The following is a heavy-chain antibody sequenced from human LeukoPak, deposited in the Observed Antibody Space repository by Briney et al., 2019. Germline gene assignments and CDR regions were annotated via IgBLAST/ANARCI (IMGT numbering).Heavy chain of an antibody. CDR1: GGTFSSYA. J-gene: IGHJ5*02. D-gene: IGHD3-3*01. CDR2: IIPIFGTA. Sequence: ASVKVSCKASGGTFSSYAISWVRQAPGQGLEWMGGIIPIFGTANYAQKFQGRVTITADKSTSTAYMELSSLRSEDTAVYYCARGGLYYDFWSGYSPNWFDPWGQGTLVTVSS. V-gene: IGHV1-69*06. CDR3: ARGGLYYDFWSGYSPNWFDP.